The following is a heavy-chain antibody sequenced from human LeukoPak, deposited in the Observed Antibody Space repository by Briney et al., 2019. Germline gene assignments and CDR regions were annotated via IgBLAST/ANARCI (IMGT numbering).Heavy chain of an antibody. CDR2: MNPNTDNT. CDR1: GYTFTSYD. CDR3: ARGVGSGSYYNPLYYFDY. V-gene: IGHV1-8*01. J-gene: IGHJ4*02. D-gene: IGHD3-10*01. Sequence: ASVKVSCKAFGYTFTSYDINWVRQATGQGLEWLGWMNPNTDNTGYAQKFQGRVSMTRDTSITTAYMELSGLRSEDTAVYFCARGVGSGSYYNPLYYFDYWGQGTLVTVSS.